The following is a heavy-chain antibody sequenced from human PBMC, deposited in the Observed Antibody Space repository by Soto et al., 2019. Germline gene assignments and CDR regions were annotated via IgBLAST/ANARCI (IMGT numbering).Heavy chain of an antibody. CDR3: ARYYDILTGRPLDAFDI. V-gene: IGHV3-48*02. J-gene: IGHJ3*02. Sequence: PGGSLRLSCAASGFTFSSYSMNWVRQAPGKGLEWVSYISSSSSTIYYADSVKGRFTISRDNAKNSLYLQMNSLRDEDTAVYYCARYYDILTGRPLDAFDIWGQGTMVTVSS. D-gene: IGHD3-9*01. CDR2: ISSSSSTI. CDR1: GFTFSSYS.